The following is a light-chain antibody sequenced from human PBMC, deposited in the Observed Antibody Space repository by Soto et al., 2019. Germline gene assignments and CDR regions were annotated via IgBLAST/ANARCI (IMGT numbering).Light chain of an antibody. V-gene: IGLV2-8*01. CDR1: SSDVGGYNY. Sequence: QSVLTQPPSASGSPGQSVTISCTGTSSDVGGYNYVSWYQQHPGKAPKLMISEVNKRPSGVPDRFSGSKSGNTASLTVSGVLAEEEADDYCSTYAGSNNYVVFGGGTKLTVL. CDR3: STYAGSNNYVV. J-gene: IGLJ2*01. CDR2: EVN.